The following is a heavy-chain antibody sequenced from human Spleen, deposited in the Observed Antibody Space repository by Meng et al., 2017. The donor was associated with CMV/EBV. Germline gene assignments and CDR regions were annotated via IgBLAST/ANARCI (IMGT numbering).Heavy chain of an antibody. J-gene: IGHJ4*02. Sequence: ASVKVSCKTSGYTFTGYYMHWARQAPGQGLEWMGCINPNSGGTNYAQKFQGRVTMTRDTAISTAYMELSRLRSDDTAVYYCARAFWEAAPDYWGQGTLVTVSS. D-gene: IGHD6-6*01. CDR2: INPNSGGT. V-gene: IGHV1-2*02. CDR3: ARAFWEAAPDY. CDR1: GYTFTGYY.